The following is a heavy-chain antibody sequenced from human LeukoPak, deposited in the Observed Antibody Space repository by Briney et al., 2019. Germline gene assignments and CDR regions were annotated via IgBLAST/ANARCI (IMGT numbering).Heavy chain of an antibody. D-gene: IGHD5-18*01. CDR1: GGSISGYY. Sequence: PSETLSLTCTVSGGSISGYYWSWIRQPPGKGLEWIGSIYYSGSTYYNPSLKSRVTISVDTSKNQFSLKLSSVTAADTAVYYCARQSRSGIQLRYFDYWGQGTLVTVSS. V-gene: IGHV4-59*05. CDR3: ARQSRSGIQLRYFDY. CDR2: IYYSGST. J-gene: IGHJ4*02.